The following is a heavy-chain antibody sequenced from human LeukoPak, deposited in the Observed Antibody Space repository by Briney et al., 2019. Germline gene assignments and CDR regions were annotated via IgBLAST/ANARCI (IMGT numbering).Heavy chain of an antibody. CDR3: ARVPGSSCGGDCYFDY. V-gene: IGHV4-61*02. J-gene: IGHJ4*02. CDR1: GGSISRGSYY. Sequence: SQTLSLTCTVSGGSISRGSYYWRWIRQSAGKGLEWIGRIYTSGSTNYNPSLKSRVTISVDKSKNQFSLKLSSVTAADTAVYYCARVPGSSCGGDCYFDYWGQGTQVTVSS. CDR2: IYTSGST. D-gene: IGHD2-21*02.